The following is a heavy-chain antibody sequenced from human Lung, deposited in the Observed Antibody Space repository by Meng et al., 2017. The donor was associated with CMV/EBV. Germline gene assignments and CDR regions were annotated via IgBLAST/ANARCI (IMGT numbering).Heavy chain of an antibody. CDR3: ARQYSSSYYSDY. CDR2: IRHSGDIT. J-gene: IGHJ4*02. V-gene: IGHV4-34*01. D-gene: IGHD6-6*01. CDR1: GGSLSGYY. Sequence: GSLRLXXGIYGGSLSGYYWSWIRQTPGKGLEWIGEIRHSGDITNYNPSLKSRVTISIDTSKKQFSLKLSAVTAADTAVYYCARQYSSSYYSDYWGQGTLVPVPS.